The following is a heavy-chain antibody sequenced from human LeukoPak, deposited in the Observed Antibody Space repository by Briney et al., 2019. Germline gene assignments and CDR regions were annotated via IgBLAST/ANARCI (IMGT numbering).Heavy chain of an antibody. V-gene: IGHV4-59*01. CDR3: ARDLVTVTKGFDI. CDR2: IYYSGRT. J-gene: IGHJ3*02. Sequence: TSETLSLTCTVSGGSISSYYWSWIRQPPGKGLEWIGYIYYSGRTNYNPSLKSRVTISIDTSKNQFSLKLRSVTAADTAVYYCARDLVTVTKGFDIWGQGTMVSVSS. CDR1: GGSISSYY. D-gene: IGHD4-17*01.